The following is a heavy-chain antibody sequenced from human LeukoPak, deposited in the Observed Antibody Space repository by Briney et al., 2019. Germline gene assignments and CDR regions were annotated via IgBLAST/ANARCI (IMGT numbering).Heavy chain of an antibody. CDR1: GFTFSSYA. V-gene: IGHV3-23*01. J-gene: IGHJ4*02. CDR2: ISGSGGST. D-gene: IGHD3-22*01. CDR3: ARVSSRDYYDSSVGYYFDY. Sequence: GGSLRLSCAASGFTFSSYAMSWVRQAPGKGLEWVSAISGSGGSTYYADSVKGRFTISRDNSKNTLYLQMNSLRAEDTAVYYCARVSSRDYYDSSVGYYFDYWGQGTLVTVSS.